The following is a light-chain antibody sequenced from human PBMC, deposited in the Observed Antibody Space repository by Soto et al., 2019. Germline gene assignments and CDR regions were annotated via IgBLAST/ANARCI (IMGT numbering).Light chain of an antibody. CDR1: QSVISS. Sequence: IVLTHSPATLSLSPWERATLSCRASQSVISSIAWYQQKLGQAPRLLIYGASTRATGIPARFSGSGSGTEFFLTISSLQPDDFATYYCQQYNSYWTFGQGTKVDIK. CDR3: QQYNSYWT. J-gene: IGKJ1*01. CDR2: GAS. V-gene: IGKV3-15*01.